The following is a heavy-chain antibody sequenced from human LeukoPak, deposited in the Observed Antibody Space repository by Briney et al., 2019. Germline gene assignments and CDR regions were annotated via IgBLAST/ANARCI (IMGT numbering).Heavy chain of an antibody. J-gene: IGHJ4*02. CDR3: ARVEYSGSYLDY. D-gene: IGHD1-26*01. Sequence: PSETLSLTCTVSGYSISSGYYWGWIRQPPGKGLEWIGSIYHSGSTYYNPSLKSRVTISVDTSKNQFSLKLSSVTAADTAVYYCARVEYSGSYLDYWGQGTLVTVSS. CDR1: GYSISSGYY. V-gene: IGHV4-38-2*02. CDR2: IYHSGST.